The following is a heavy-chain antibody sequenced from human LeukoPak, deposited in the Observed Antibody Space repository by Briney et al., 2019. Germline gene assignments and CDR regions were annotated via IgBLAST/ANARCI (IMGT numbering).Heavy chain of an antibody. J-gene: IGHJ3*02. CDR3: ARDIPIRAVAGTEAFDI. V-gene: IGHV4-59*12. Sequence: SETLSLTCTVSGGSISSYYWSWIRQPPGKGLEWIGYIYYSGSTNYNPSLKSRVTISVDTSKNQFSLKLNSVTAADTAVYYCARDIPIRAVAGTEAFDIWGQGTMVTVSS. CDR2: IYYSGST. D-gene: IGHD6-19*01. CDR1: GGSISSYY.